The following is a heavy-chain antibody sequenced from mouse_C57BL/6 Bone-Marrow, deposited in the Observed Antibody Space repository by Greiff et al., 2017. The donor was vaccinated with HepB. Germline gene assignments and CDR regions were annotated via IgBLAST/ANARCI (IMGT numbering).Heavy chain of an antibody. CDR2: IYPGDGDT. D-gene: IGHD2-1*01. CDR1: GYAFSSSW. V-gene: IGHV1-82*01. CDR3: LPYGNLFAY. J-gene: IGHJ3*01. Sequence: QVQLKESGPELVKPGASVKISCKASGYAFSSSWMNWVKQRPGKGLEWIGRIYPGDGDTNYNGKFKGKATLTADKSSSTAYMQLSSLTSEDSAVYFCLPYGNLFAYWGQGTLVTVSA.